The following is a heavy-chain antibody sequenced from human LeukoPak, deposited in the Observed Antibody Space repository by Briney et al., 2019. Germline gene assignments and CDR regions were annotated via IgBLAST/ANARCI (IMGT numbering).Heavy chain of an antibody. J-gene: IGHJ4*02. Sequence: ASVNVSCKASGYTFTSYGISGVRQAPGQGLEWMGWISAYNGNTNYAQKLQGRVTMTTDTSTSTAYMELRSLRSDDTAVYYCARAEGYYDSSGFPVANLFDYWGQGTLVTVSS. V-gene: IGHV1-18*01. CDR3: ARAEGYYDSSGFPVANLFDY. D-gene: IGHD3-22*01. CDR1: GYTFTSYG. CDR2: ISAYNGNT.